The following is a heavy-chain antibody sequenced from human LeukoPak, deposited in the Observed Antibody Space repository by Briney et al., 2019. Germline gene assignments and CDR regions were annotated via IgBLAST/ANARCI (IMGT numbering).Heavy chain of an antibody. CDR1: GFTFSNYF. V-gene: IGHV3-21*01. CDR3: AKRGVVIRVILVGFHKEAYYFDS. J-gene: IGHJ4*02. Sequence: GESLRLSCAASGFTFSNYFMHWVRQAPGKGLEWVSSITSSGSYIYYADSVKGRFTISRDNAKNSLSLQMNSLRAEDTAVYFCAKRGVVIRVILVGFHKEAYYFDSWGQGALVTVSS. D-gene: IGHD3-22*01. CDR2: ITSSGSYI.